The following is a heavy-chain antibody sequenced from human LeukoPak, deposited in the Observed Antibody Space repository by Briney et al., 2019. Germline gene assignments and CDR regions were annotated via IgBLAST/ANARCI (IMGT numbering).Heavy chain of an antibody. V-gene: IGHV4-4*07. CDR1: GGSISGYY. D-gene: IGHD3-22*01. CDR3: AREVYYDIGWGTYYYYMDV. CDR2: IYTSGST. Sequence: PSETLSLTCTVSGGSISGYYGSWIRQPAGKGLEWIGRIYTSGSTNYNPSLKSRVTMSVDTSKNQFSLKLSSVTAADTAVYYCAREVYYDIGWGTYYYYMDVWGKGTTVTVSS. J-gene: IGHJ6*03.